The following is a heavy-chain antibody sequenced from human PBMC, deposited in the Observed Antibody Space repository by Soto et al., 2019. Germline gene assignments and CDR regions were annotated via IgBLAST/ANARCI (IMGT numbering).Heavy chain of an antibody. Sequence: GGSLRLSCASSGFTFSSYSMNLVRQAPGKGLEWVSCISSSSSTIYYADSVKGRFTISRDNAKNSLYLQMNSLRAEDTAVYYCARDWVAGHAFDIWGQGTMVTVSS. CDR2: ISSSSSTI. CDR1: GFTFSSYS. D-gene: IGHD2-15*01. V-gene: IGHV3-48*01. J-gene: IGHJ3*02. CDR3: ARDWVAGHAFDI.